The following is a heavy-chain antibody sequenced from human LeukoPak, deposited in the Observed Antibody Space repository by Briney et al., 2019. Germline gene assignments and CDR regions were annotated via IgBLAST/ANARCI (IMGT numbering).Heavy chain of an antibody. V-gene: IGHV4-39*07. CDR2: IYYSGST. D-gene: IGHD2-2*01. CDR1: GGSISSSSYY. Sequence: PSETLSLTCTVSGGSISSSSYYWGWIRQPPGKGLEWIGSIYYSGSTYYNPSLKSRVTISVYTSKNQFSLKLSSVTAADTAVYYCARDWTQLVVPAFFDYWGQGTLVTVSS. J-gene: IGHJ4*02. CDR3: ARDWTQLVVPAFFDY.